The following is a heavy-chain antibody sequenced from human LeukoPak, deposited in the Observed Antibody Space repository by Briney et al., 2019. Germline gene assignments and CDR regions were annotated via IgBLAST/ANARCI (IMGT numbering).Heavy chain of an antibody. V-gene: IGHV4-59*01. D-gene: IGHD2-2*01. Sequence: SETLSLTCTVSGGSINSYYWTWIRQPPGKALEWIGYIYYSGSTYYNPSLKSRVTISLDTSKNQFSLKLSSVTAADTAVYYCARDATPFSTQNGFAPWGRETRVTVSS. CDR2: IYYSGST. J-gene: IGHJ5*02. CDR3: ARDATPFSTQNGFAP. CDR1: GGSINSYY.